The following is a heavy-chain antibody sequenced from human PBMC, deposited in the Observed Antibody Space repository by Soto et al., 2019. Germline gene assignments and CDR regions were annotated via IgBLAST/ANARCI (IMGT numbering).Heavy chain of an antibody. D-gene: IGHD3-10*01. V-gene: IGHV1-69*06. CDR3: ASLFLAARWHTHDAFDI. Sequence: ASVKVSCKASGGTFSSYVISWVRQAPGQGLEWMGGIIPIFGTANYAQKFQGRVTITADKSTSTAYMELSSLRSEDTAVYYCASLFLAARWHTHDAFDIWGQGTMVTVSS. CDR1: GGTFSSYV. J-gene: IGHJ3*02. CDR2: IIPIFGTA.